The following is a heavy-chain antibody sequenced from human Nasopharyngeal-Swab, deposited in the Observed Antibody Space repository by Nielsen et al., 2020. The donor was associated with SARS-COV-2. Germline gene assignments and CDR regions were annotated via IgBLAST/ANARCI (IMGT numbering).Heavy chain of an antibody. V-gene: IGHV3-30*03. Sequence: SLRLSCAASGFTFSSFGMHWVRQAPGKGLEWVAFIAHDASNEYYGDSVKGRFSISRDSSTNTLYLQMDSLRGEDTAVYYCARDAPAHYGAFYWGRGTLVTVSS. CDR3: ARDAPAHYGAFY. CDR1: GFTFSSFG. D-gene: IGHD4-17*01. CDR2: IAHDASNE. J-gene: IGHJ4*02.